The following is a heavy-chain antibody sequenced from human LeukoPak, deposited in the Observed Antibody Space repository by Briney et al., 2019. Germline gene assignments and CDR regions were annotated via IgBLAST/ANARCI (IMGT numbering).Heavy chain of an antibody. CDR2: INPSGGST. V-gene: IGHV1-46*01. J-gene: IGHJ6*03. CDR3: ARDRDSGSYFLAYYYYYYYMDV. CDR1: GYTFTGYY. D-gene: IGHD1-26*01. Sequence: ASVKVSCKASGYTFTGYYMHWVRQAPGQGLEWMGIINPSGGSTSYAQKFQGRVTMTRDMSTSTVYMELSSLRSEDTAVYYCARDRDSGSYFLAYYYYYYYMDVWGKGTTVTVSS.